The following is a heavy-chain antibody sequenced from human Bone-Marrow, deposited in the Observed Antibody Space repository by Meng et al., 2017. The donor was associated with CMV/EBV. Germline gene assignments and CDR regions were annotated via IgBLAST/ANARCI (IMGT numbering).Heavy chain of an antibody. Sequence: ASVKVSCKASGYIFTGYYLHWVRQAPGQGLEWMGWINPNSGGTNYAQKFQGRVTMTRDTSISTAYMELSRLRSDDTAVYYCARGGDDCSSTTCYYYWGQGTLVTVSS. D-gene: IGHD2-2*01. V-gene: IGHV1-2*02. CDR3: ARGGDDCSSTTCYYY. J-gene: IGHJ4*02. CDR2: INPNSGGT. CDR1: GYIFTGYY.